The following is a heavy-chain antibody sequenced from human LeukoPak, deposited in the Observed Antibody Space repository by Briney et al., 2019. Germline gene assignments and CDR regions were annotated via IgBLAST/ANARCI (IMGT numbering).Heavy chain of an antibody. V-gene: IGHV3-53*01. J-gene: IGHJ6*03. CDR1: GFTVSSNY. CDR2: IYSGGST. CDR3: ARAQHELETHYYYYYMDV. Sequence: QPGGSLRLSCAASGFTVSSNYTSWVRQAPGKGLEWVSVIYSGGSTYYADSVKGRFTISRDNSKNTLYLQMNSLRAEDTAVYYCARAQHELETHYYYYYMDVWGKGTTVTVSS. D-gene: IGHD1-1*01.